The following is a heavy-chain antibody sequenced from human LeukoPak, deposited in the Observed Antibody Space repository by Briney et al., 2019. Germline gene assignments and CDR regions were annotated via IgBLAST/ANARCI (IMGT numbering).Heavy chain of an antibody. J-gene: IGHJ4*02. V-gene: IGHV1-69*04. CDR1: GGTFSSYA. CDR2: IIPILGIA. D-gene: IGHD2-8*01. CDR3: AREYCPNGVCSSLFDY. Sequence: SVKVSCKASGGTFSSYAISWVRQAPGQGLEWMGRIIPILGIANYAQKFQGRVTITADKSTSTAYMELSSLRSEDTAVYYCAREYCPNGVCSSLFDYWGQGTLVTVSS.